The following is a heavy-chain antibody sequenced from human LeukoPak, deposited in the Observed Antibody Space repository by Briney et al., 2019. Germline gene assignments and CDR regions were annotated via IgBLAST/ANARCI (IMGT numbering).Heavy chain of an antibody. J-gene: IGHJ6*03. D-gene: IGHD6-6*01. CDR1: GFTFSNAW. CDR3: TTDLGQLVPPGYYYYMDV. Sequence: GGSLRLSCAASGFTFSNAWMSWVRQAPGKGLEWVGRIKSKTDGGTTDYAAPVKGRFTISRDDSKNTLYLQMNSLKTEDTAVYYCTTDLGQLVPPGYYYYMDVWGKGTTVTVSS. V-gene: IGHV3-15*01. CDR2: IKSKTDGGTT.